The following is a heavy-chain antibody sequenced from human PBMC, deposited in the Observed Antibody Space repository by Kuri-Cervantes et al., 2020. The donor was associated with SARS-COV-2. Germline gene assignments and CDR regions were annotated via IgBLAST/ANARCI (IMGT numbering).Heavy chain of an antibody. V-gene: IGHV4-34*01. D-gene: IGHD3-22*01. Sequence: ESLKISCAVYGGSFSGYYWSWIRQPPGKGLEWIGEINHSGSTNYNPSLKSRVTMSVDTSKNQFSLKLSSVTAADTAVYYCARADSSGYYYTGGFDYWGQGTLVTVSS. J-gene: IGHJ4*02. CDR2: INHSGST. CDR1: GGSFSGYY. CDR3: ARADSSGYYYTGGFDY.